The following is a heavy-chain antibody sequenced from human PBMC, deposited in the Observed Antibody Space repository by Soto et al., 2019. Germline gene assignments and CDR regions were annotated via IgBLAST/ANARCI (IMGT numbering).Heavy chain of an antibody. CDR2: ISYDGSNK. CDR3: AKDRVTAKIDY. J-gene: IGHJ4*02. CDR1: GFTFSSYG. Sequence: GGSLRLSCAASGFTFSSYGMHWVRQAPGKGLEWVAVISYDGSNKYYADSVKGRFTISRDNSKNTLYLQMNSLRAEDTAVYYCAKDRVTAKIDYWGQGTLVTVSS. D-gene: IGHD2-21*02. V-gene: IGHV3-30*18.